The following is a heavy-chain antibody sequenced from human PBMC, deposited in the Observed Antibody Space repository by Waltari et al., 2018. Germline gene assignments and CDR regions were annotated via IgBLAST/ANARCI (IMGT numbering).Heavy chain of an antibody. CDR2: IYYSGST. V-gene: IGHV4-31*03. CDR3: ARYYSSGWYDVAD. Sequence: QVQLQESGPGLVKPSQTLSLTCTVSGCSISSGGYYWSWIRQHPGKGLEWMGYIYYSGSTYYNPSLKSRVTISVDTSKNQYSLKLSSVTAADTAVDYCARYYSSGWYDVADWGQGTLVTVSS. CDR1: GCSISSGGYY. J-gene: IGHJ4*02. D-gene: IGHD6-19*01.